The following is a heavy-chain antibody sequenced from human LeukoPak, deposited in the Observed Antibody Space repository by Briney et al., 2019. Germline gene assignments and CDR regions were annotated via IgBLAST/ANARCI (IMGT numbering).Heavy chain of an antibody. J-gene: IGHJ6*03. CDR1: GGSISSYY. D-gene: IGHD1-1*01. CDR2: IYYSGST. V-gene: IGHV4-59*01. CDR3: ARAVQLERPPPLIGYYYMDV. Sequence: SETLSLTCTVSGGSISSYYWSWIRQPPGRGLEWIGYIYYSGSTNYNPSLKSRVTISVDTSKNQFSLKLSSVTAADTAVYYCARAVQLERPPPLIGYYYMDVWGKGTTVTISS.